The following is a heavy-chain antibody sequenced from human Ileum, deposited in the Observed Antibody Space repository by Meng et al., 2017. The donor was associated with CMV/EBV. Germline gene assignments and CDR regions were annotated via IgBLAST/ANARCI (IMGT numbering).Heavy chain of an antibody. Sequence: GSLRLSCTVSGGSISSYYWSWIRQPPGKGLEWIGYIYYSGSTNYNPSFKNRVTISVDTSKNQFSLKLSSVTAADTAVYYCASGYSGYDGAFDIWGQGTMVTVSS. J-gene: IGHJ3*02. CDR2: IYYSGST. CDR1: GGSISSYY. V-gene: IGHV4-59*01. D-gene: IGHD5-12*01. CDR3: ASGYSGYDGAFDI.